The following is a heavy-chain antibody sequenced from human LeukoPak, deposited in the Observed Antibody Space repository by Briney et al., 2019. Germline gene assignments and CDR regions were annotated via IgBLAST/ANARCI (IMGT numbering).Heavy chain of an antibody. CDR1: GFTFSSYS. CDR3: VGGPIAAAGEDY. CDR2: ISGGSGYI. V-gene: IGHV3-21*01. J-gene: IGHJ4*02. Sequence: PGGSLRLSCAASGFTFSSYSMNWVRQAPGKGLEWVSSISGGSGYIYYADSVKGRFTISIDNAKNSLYLQMNSLRAEDTAVYYCVGGPIAAAGEDYWGQGILVTSPQ. D-gene: IGHD6-13*01.